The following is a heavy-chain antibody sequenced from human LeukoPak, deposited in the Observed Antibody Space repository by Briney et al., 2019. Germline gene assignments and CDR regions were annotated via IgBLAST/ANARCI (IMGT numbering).Heavy chain of an antibody. Sequence: GASVKVSCKASGYTFTSYDINWVRQATGQGLEWMGWMNPNSGNTGYAQKFQGRVAITADKSTSTAYMELSSLRSEDTAVYYCARGLEGYYYYGMDVWGQGTTVTVSS. J-gene: IGHJ6*02. CDR2: MNPNSGNT. CDR3: ARGLEGYYYYGMDV. V-gene: IGHV1-8*01. D-gene: IGHD1-1*01. CDR1: GYTFTSYD.